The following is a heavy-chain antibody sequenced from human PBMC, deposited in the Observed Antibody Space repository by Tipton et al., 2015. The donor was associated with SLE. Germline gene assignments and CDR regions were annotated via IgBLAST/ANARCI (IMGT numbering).Heavy chain of an antibody. CDR3: ARGRGTGIAAAGRRYFDY. V-gene: IGHV4-34*01. CDR1: GGSFSGYY. Sequence: TLSLTCAVYGGSFSGYYWSWIRQPPGKGLEWIGEINHSGSTNYNPSLKSRVTISVDTSKNQFSLKLSSVTAADTAVYYCARGRGTGIAAAGRRYFDYWGQGTLVTVSS. J-gene: IGHJ4*02. D-gene: IGHD6-13*01. CDR2: INHSGST.